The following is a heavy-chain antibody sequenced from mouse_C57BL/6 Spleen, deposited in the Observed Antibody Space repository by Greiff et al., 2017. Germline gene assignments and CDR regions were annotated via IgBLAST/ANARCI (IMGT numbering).Heavy chain of an antibody. Sequence: VQLQQSGAELARPGASVKLSCKASGYTFTSYGISWVKQRTGQGLEWIGEIYPRSGNTYYNEKFKGKATLTADKSSSTAYMELRSLTSEDSAVYFCAREGFITTVVAQYYFDYWGQGTTLTVSS. CDR1: GYTFTSYG. CDR3: AREGFITTVVAQYYFDY. D-gene: IGHD1-1*01. CDR2: IYPRSGNT. V-gene: IGHV1-81*01. J-gene: IGHJ2*01.